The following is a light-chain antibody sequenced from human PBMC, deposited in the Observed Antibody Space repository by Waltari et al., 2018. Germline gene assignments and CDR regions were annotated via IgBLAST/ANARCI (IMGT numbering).Light chain of an antibody. Sequence: EIVMTQSPATLSVSPGERANLSCRASQSVSHNLAWYQQKPGQAPRLLIFGASSGATGFPARFSGSGSGTEFTLTISSLQSEDFAVYYCQQYNNWYSFGQGTKLEIK. CDR1: QSVSHN. CDR3: QQYNNWYS. V-gene: IGKV3-15*01. CDR2: GAS. J-gene: IGKJ2*01.